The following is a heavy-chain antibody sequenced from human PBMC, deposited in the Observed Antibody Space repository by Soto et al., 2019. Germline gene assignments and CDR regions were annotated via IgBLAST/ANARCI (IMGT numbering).Heavy chain of an antibody. CDR2: ISAYNGNT. J-gene: IGHJ4*02. D-gene: IGHD4-17*01. V-gene: IGHV1-18*01. CDR1: GYTFTSYG. CDR3: ARDSSPYGDYVGFDY. Sequence: QVQLVQSGAEVKKPGASVKVSCKASGYTFTSYGISWVRQAPGQGLEWMGWISAYNGNTNYAQKLQGRVTMTTDTATITAYMELRSLRSDDTAVYYCARDSSPYGDYVGFDYWGQGTLVTVSS.